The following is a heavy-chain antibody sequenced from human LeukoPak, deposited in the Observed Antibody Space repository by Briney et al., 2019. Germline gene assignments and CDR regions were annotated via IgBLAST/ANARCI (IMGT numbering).Heavy chain of an antibody. CDR3: ARDFSGSGSYYNGDY. J-gene: IGHJ4*02. CDR1: GYTFTGYY. Sequence: ASVKVSCKASGYTFTGYYMHWVRQAPGQGLEWMGWINPNSGGTNYAQKFQGRVTMTRDTSISTAYMELSRLRSDDTAVYYCARDFSGSGSYYNGDYWGQGTLVTVSS. CDR2: INPNSGGT. V-gene: IGHV1-2*02. D-gene: IGHD3-10*01.